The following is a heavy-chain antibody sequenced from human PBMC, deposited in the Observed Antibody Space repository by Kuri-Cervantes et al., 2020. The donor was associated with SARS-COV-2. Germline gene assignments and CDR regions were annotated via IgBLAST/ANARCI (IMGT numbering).Heavy chain of an antibody. CDR3: AKDDYSESYNFDY. CDR1: GGSISSSSYY. J-gene: IGHJ4*02. CDR2: ISGSGGST. Sequence: ETLSLTCTVSGGSISSSSYYWGWIRQPPGKGLEWVSAISGSGGSTYYADSVKGRFTISRDNSKNTLYLQMNSLRAEDTAVYYCAKDDYSESYNFDYWGQGTLVTVSS. D-gene: IGHD1-26*01. V-gene: IGHV3-23*01.